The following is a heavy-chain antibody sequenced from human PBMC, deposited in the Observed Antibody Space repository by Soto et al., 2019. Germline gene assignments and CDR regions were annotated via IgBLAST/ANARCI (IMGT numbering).Heavy chain of an antibody. V-gene: IGHV3-48*02. J-gene: IGHJ5*02. CDR1: GFTFSAYS. D-gene: IGHD2-8*01. CDR2: ITASSGTI. CDR3: ARDNGMAGSFDP. Sequence: EVQLEESGGGLVQPGGSLRLSCAASGFTFSAYSMNWARQAPGKGLECISYITASSGTIFYADSVKGRFTISRDNAKNSLYLQMNSLRDEDTAVYYCARDNGMAGSFDPWGQGTLVTVSS.